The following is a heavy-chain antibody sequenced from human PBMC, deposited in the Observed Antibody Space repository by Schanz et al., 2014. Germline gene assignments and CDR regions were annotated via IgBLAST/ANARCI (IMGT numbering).Heavy chain of an antibody. V-gene: IGHV3-48*01. Sequence: VQLVESGGGVVQPGRSLRLSCAASGFTFSDHYMDWVRQAPGKGLEWLSYIDGKSTTVYYADSVKGRFTVSRDNAKNSVSLQMRRLRVEDTAVYYCASGVHVSSLQKGLQFWGRGTLVIVSS. D-gene: IGHD3-10*01. J-gene: IGHJ1*01. CDR3: ASGVHVSSLQKGLQF. CDR1: GFTFSDHY. CDR2: IDGKSTTV.